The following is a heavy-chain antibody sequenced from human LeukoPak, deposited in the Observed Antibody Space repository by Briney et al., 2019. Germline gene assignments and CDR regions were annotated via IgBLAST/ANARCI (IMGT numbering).Heavy chain of an antibody. CDR3: ARDRDDSSGYYYTGPDAFDI. Sequence: SVKVSCKASGGTFSSYAISWVRQAPGQGLEWMGGIIPIFGTANYAQKFQGRVTITADESTSTAYMELSSLRSEDTAVYYCARDRDDSSGYYYTGPDAFDIWGQGTMVTVSS. V-gene: IGHV1-69*13. CDR1: GGTFSSYA. CDR2: IIPIFGTA. D-gene: IGHD3-22*01. J-gene: IGHJ3*02.